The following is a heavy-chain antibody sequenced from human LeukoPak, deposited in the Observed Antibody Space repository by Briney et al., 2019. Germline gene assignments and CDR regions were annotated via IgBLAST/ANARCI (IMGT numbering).Heavy chain of an antibody. CDR3: AREGGDSSGYYRYYFDY. D-gene: IGHD3-22*01. Sequence: GGSLRLSCAASGFTFSSCGMHWVRQAPGKGLEWVAVIWYDGSNKYYADSVKGRFTISRDNSKNTLYLQMNSLRAEDTAVYYCAREGGDSSGYYRYYFDYWGQGTLVTVSS. V-gene: IGHV3-33*01. CDR1: GFTFSSCG. CDR2: IWYDGSNK. J-gene: IGHJ4*02.